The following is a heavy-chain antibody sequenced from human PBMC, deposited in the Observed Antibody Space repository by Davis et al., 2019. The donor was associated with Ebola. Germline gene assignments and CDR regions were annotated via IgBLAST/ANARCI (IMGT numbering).Heavy chain of an antibody. V-gene: IGHV4-59*08. CDR2: IYYSGIT. CDR3: ARLGSGSFRD. J-gene: IGHJ4*02. CDR1: SGSTSSYY. D-gene: IGHD1-26*01. Sequence: MPSETLSLTCTVSSGSTSSYYWSWIRQPPGKELEWIGYIYYSGITNYNPSLKSRVTISVDTSKNQFSLKLSSVTAADTAVYYCARLGSGSFRDWGQGTLVTVSS.